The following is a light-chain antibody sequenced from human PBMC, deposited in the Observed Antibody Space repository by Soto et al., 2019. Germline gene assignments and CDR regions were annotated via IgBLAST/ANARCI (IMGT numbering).Light chain of an antibody. CDR1: SSDVGAYKY. CDR2: DVS. Sequence: QSALTQPASLSGSPGQSITISCTGTSSDVGAYKYVSWYQQHPGKAPKLMIYDVSNRPSGVSNRFSDSKSGNTASLTISGLQAEDEAVYYCSSYTSSDTYVFGTGTKLTVL. J-gene: IGLJ1*01. CDR3: SSYTSSDTYV. V-gene: IGLV2-14*01.